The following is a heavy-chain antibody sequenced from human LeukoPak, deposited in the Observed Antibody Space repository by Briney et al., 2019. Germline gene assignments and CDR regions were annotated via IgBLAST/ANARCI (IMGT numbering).Heavy chain of an antibody. CDR2: INSDGSST. D-gene: IGHD2-2*01. V-gene: IGHV3-74*01. J-gene: IGHJ4*02. Sequence: GGSLRLSCEASGFTFSSYWMHWVRQVPGKGLVWVSRINSDGSSTSYADSVKGRFTISRDNSKNTLFLQMNSLRAEDTAVYYCAKDWGMGDQLLRIDYWGQGTLVTVSS. CDR1: GFTFSSYW. CDR3: AKDWGMGDQLLRIDY.